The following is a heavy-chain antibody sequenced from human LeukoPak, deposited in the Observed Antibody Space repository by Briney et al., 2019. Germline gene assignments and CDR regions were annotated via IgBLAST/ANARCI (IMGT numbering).Heavy chain of an antibody. D-gene: IGHD3-10*01. CDR1: GDSISGGDYS. CDR3: ARVGHYFYGSGSYLGGFDY. CDR2: IYHSGST. Sequence: SETLSLTCTVSGDSISGGDYSWNWIRQPPGNGLEWIGYIYHSGSTYHSPSLESRVTMSVDKSRNQFSLELTSVTAADTAVYYCARVGHYFYGSGSYLGGFDYWGQGALVIVSS. J-gene: IGHJ4*02. V-gene: IGHV4-30-2*01.